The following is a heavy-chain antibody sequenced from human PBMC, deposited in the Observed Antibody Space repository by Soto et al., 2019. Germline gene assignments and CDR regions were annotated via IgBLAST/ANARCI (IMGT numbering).Heavy chain of an antibody. V-gene: IGHV3-11*01. D-gene: IGHD3-22*01. Sequence: GGSLRLSCAASGFTFSDYYMSWIRQAPGKGLEWVSYISGSGSSTYYADSVKGRFTISRDNAKNPVYLQMNSLRAEDAALYYCAKEMTSGYYLFDYWGQGTLVTVSS. CDR3: AKEMTSGYYLFDY. CDR1: GFTFSDYY. CDR2: ISGSGSST. J-gene: IGHJ4*02.